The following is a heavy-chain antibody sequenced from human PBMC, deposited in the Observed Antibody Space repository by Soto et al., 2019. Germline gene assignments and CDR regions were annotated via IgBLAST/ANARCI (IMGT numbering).Heavy chain of an antibody. D-gene: IGHD3-10*01. CDR3: AIFGSGSPYFDS. Sequence: PGESLKISCKGSGYSFTSYWIYWMRQMPGRGLECVGIIYPDDSDIRYSPSFHGHVTISADKSISTAYVQWSSLKASDTAMYYCAIFGSGSPYFDSWGQGTLVTVSS. CDR2: IYPDDSDI. V-gene: IGHV5-51*01. J-gene: IGHJ4*02. CDR1: GYSFTSYW.